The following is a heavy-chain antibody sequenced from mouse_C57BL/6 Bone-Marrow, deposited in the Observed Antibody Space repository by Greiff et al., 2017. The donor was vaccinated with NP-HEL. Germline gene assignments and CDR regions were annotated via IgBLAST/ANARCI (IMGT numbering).Heavy chain of an antibody. CDR1: GFTFSDYG. CDR3: ARKATAQATGNYFDY. J-gene: IGHJ2*01. V-gene: IGHV5-17*01. Sequence: EVQLVESGGGLVKPGGSLKLSCAASGFTFSDYGMHWVRQAPEKGLEWVAYISSGSSTIYYADTVEGRFTISRDNAKNTLFLQMTSLRSEDTAMYYCARKATAQATGNYFDYWGQGTTLTVSS. CDR2: ISSGSSTI. D-gene: IGHD3-2*02.